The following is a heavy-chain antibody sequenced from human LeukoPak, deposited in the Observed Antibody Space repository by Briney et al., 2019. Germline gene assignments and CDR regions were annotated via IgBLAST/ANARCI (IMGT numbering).Heavy chain of an antibody. V-gene: IGHV4-59*01. J-gene: IGHJ4*02. CDR2: IYYTGST. CDR1: GGSISTYY. CDR3: AGGDDFWSGDFDY. D-gene: IGHD3-3*01. Sequence: SETLSLTCTVSGGSISTYYWSWIRQPPGEGLEWIGYIYYTGSTNYNPSLKSRVTISVDTSKNQFSLKLSSVTAADTAVYYCAGGDDFWSGDFDYWGQGTLVTVSS.